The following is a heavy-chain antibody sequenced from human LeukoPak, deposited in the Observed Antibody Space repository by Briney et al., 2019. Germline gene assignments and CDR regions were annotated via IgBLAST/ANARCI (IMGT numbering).Heavy chain of an antibody. D-gene: IGHD1-26*01. V-gene: IGHV3-66*01. CDR1: GFSVSSNN. Sequence: GRSLRLSCAASGFSVSSNNMRWVRQAPGKGLEWVSVIYSGGSTYYADSVKGRFTISRDNSKNTVYLQMDSVRAEDTAVYYCARERIVGATPYFEYWGQGTLVTVSS. J-gene: IGHJ4*02. CDR2: IYSGGST. CDR3: ARERIVGATPYFEY.